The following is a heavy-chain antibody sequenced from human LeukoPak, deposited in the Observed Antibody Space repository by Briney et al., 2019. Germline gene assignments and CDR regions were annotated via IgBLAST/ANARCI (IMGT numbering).Heavy chain of an antibody. CDR1: GFTFSRSG. D-gene: IGHD6-13*01. V-gene: IGHV3-23*01. Sequence: GGSLRLSCAASGFTFSRSGVNWVRQAPGKGLEWVSGIGGSGGGTYYADSVKGRFTISRDNSKNTLFLQMNSLRAEDTAVYYCAKGAAVGTIYYYGMDVWGQRTTVTVSS. CDR3: AKGAAVGTIYYYGMDV. CDR2: IGGSGGGT. J-gene: IGHJ6*02.